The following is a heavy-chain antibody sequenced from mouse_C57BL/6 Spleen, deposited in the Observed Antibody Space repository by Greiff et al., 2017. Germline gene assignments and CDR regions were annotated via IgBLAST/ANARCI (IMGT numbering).Heavy chain of an antibody. CDR1: GFTFSNYW. CDR3: TGDYDYY. D-gene: IGHD2-4*01. CDR2: IRMKSDNYAT. V-gene: IGHV6-3*01. J-gene: IGHJ2*01. Sequence: EVKLMESGGGLVQPGGSMKLSCVASGFTFSNYWMNWVRQSPEKGLEWVAQIRMKSDNYATHYAESVKGRFTISREASKSSVYLQMNNLRADDTGIYYCTGDYDYYWGQGTTLTVSS.